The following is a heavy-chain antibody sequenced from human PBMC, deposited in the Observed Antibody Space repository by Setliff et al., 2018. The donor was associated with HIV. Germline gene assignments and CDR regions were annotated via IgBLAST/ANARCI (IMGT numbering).Heavy chain of an antibody. V-gene: IGHV4-59*11. Sequence: SETLSLTCTVSGGSISSHYWSWIRQPPGKGLEWIGSIYYSGSTNYNPSFKSRVTISVDTSKNQFSLSLRSVTAADTAVYFCARERPQSHFFDYWGQGTLVTVS. D-gene: IGHD6-19*01. CDR2: IYYSGST. CDR3: ARERPQSHFFDY. J-gene: IGHJ4*02. CDR1: GGSISSHY.